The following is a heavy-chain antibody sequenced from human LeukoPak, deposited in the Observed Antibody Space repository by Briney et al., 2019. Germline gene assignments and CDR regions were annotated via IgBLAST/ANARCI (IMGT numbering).Heavy chain of an antibody. V-gene: IGHV1-8*01. CDR1: GYTFTSYD. Sequence: WASVKVSCKASGYTFTSYDFNWVRQATGQGLEWMGWMNPNSGNTGYAQKFQGRVTKTRNTSISTAYMELSSLRSEDTAVYYCARTVPYTGYFDPWGQGTLVTVSS. J-gene: IGHJ5*02. D-gene: IGHD4-17*01. CDR2: MNPNSGNT. CDR3: ARTVPYTGYFDP.